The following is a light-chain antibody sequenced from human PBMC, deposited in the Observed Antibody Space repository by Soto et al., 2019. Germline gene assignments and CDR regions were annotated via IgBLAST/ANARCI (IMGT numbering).Light chain of an antibody. CDR1: QSVSSN. V-gene: IGKV3-15*01. CDR3: QQHNNWPPWT. CDR2: GAS. J-gene: IGKJ1*01. Sequence: EIVMTQSPATLSVSPGERATLSCRASQSVSSNLAWYQQKPGQAPRLLMYGASTRATGIPDRFSGSASGTAFPRTISILQSEDFAVYYCQQHNNWPPWTFGPGTKVELK.